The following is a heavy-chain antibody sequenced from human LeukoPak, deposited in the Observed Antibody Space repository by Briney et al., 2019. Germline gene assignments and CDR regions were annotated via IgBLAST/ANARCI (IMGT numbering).Heavy chain of an antibody. J-gene: IGHJ6*04. CDR3: ARRALRYCSSTSCPAQYYGVDV. CDR2: IKEDGSEK. V-gene: IGHV3-7*03. D-gene: IGHD2-2*01. Sequence: PGGSLRLSCAASGFIFSSYWMSWVRQAPGKGLEWVANIKEDGSEKCYVDSVKGRFTISRDNAKNSLYLQTNSLRAEDTAVYYCARRALRYCSSTSCPAQYYGVDVWGKGTTVTVSS. CDR1: GFIFSSYW.